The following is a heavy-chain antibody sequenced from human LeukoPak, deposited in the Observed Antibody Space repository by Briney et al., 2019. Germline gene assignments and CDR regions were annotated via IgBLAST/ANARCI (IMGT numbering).Heavy chain of an antibody. CDR2: ISGSGGRT. CDR1: GFTFSSYA. D-gene: IGHD6-13*01. CDR3: AKYVESSSWYTGVY. J-gene: IGHJ4*02. Sequence: GGSLRLSCVASGFTFSSYAMSWVRQAPGKGLEWVSTISGSGGRTYYADSVKGRFTISRDNYENTLHVQMNSLRAEDTAVYYCAKYVESSSWYTGVYWGQGTLVTVSS. V-gene: IGHV3-23*01.